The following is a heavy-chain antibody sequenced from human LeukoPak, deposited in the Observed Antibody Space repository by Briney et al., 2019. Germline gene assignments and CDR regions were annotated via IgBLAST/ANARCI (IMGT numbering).Heavy chain of an antibody. Sequence: GGSLRLSCAASGFTFSGSAMHWVRQASGKGLEWVGRIRSKANSYATAYAASVKGRFTISRDDSKNTAYLQMNSLKTEDTAVYYCAKQYSSSSSDYFDYWGQGTLVTVSS. J-gene: IGHJ4*02. CDR3: AKQYSSSSSDYFDY. D-gene: IGHD6-6*01. CDR2: IRSKANSYAT. CDR1: GFTFSGSA. V-gene: IGHV3-73*01.